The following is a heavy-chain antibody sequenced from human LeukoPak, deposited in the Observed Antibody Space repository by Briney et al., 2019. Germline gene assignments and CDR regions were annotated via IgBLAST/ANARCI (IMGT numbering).Heavy chain of an antibody. J-gene: IGHJ4*02. CDR3: ARYAGLVPAAMDY. CDR2: ITAFNGNT. V-gene: IGHV1-18*01. D-gene: IGHD2-2*01. Sequence: ASVTVSCTASGYSFTSNGISWVRQAPGQGLEWMGWITAFNGNTNYAQKFRGRVTMTTDTSTSAAYLEVRSLGSDDTAVYYCARYAGLVPAAMDYWGQGTLVTVSS. CDR1: GYSFTSNG.